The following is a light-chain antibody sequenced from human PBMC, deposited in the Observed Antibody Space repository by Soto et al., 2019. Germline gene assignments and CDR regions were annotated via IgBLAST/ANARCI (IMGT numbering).Light chain of an antibody. Sequence: EIVMTQSPATLSVSPGERATLSCRASQSVSSNLAWYQQKPGQAPRLLIYGAYTRATGIPARFSGSGSGTEFTLTISSLQSEDFAVYYCQHYNNWPGWTFGQGTKVEIK. CDR1: QSVSSN. CDR3: QHYNNWPGWT. J-gene: IGKJ1*01. CDR2: GAY. V-gene: IGKV3-15*01.